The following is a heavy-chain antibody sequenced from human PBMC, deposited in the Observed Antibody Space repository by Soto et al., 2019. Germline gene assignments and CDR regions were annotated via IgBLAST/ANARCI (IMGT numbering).Heavy chain of an antibody. CDR2: ITGDSGNT. Sequence: GASVKVSCKASGYTFTNYGSSWVCQAPGQGLEWMGWITGDSGNTNSAQNLQGRVTMTTDTSSGTAYMELRSLRSDDTAIYYCARNFQKWLVVFDYLGQGTHVTVSS. D-gene: IGHD6-19*01. CDR1: GYTFTNYG. V-gene: IGHV1-18*01. CDR3: ARNFQKWLVVFDY. J-gene: IGHJ4*02.